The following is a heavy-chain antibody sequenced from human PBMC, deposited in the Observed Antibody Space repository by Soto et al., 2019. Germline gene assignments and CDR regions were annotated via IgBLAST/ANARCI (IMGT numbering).Heavy chain of an antibody. CDR3: ARGRYGGNSELDY. CDR2: INHSGST. D-gene: IGHD4-17*01. V-gene: IGHV4-34*01. J-gene: IGHJ4*02. CDR1: GGSFSGYY. Sequence: QVQLQQWGAGLLKPSETLSLTCAVYGGSFSGYYWSWIRQPPGKGLEWIGEINHSGSTNYNPSLKSRVTISVDTSKSQFSLKLSSVTAADTAVYYCARGRYGGNSELDYWGQGTLVTVSS.